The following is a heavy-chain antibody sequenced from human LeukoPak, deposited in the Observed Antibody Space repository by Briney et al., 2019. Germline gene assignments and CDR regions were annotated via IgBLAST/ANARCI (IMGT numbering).Heavy chain of an antibody. Sequence: GGSLRLSCAASGFTFSDYAMSWVRQAPGQGLEWVSTISGRGDGSGGNTYYADSVRGRFTISRDNSKNTLDLRMNSLRAEDTAIYYCAKDPDSETLWSGPFDYWGQGTLVTVSS. J-gene: IGHJ4*02. CDR3: AKDPDSETLWSGPFDY. CDR1: GFTFSDYA. D-gene: IGHD3-10*01. CDR2: ISGRGDGSGGNT. V-gene: IGHV3-23*01.